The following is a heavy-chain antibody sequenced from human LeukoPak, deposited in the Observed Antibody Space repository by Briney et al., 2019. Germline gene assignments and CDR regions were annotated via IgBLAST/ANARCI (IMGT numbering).Heavy chain of an antibody. D-gene: IGHD2-15*01. CDR2: IIPILGIA. CDR1: GGTFSSYA. Sequence: SVKVSCKASGGTFSSYAISWVRQAPGQGLEWMGRIIPILGIANYAQKFQGRVTITRDTSISTVYMELSSLRSEDTAVYFCARVDGSPDYWGRGTLVTVSS. J-gene: IGHJ4*02. V-gene: IGHV1-69*04. CDR3: ARVDGSPDY.